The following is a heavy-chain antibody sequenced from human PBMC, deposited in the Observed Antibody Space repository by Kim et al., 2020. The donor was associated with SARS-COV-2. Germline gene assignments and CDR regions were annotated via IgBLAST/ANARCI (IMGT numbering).Heavy chain of an antibody. J-gene: IGHJ4*02. V-gene: IGHV3-11*06. D-gene: IGHD3-9*01. Sequence: VKGRFTISRDNAKNSLYLQMNSRRAEDTAVYYCARDRRMYDILTGYRGDYWGQGTLVTVSS. CDR3: ARDRRMYDILTGYRGDY.